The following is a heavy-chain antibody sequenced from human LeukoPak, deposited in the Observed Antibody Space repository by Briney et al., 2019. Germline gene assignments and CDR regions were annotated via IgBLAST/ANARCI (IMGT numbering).Heavy chain of an antibody. V-gene: IGHV4-34*01. CDR1: GGSFSGYY. CDR2: INHSGST. D-gene: IGHD3-16*01. J-gene: IGHJ6*03. CDR3: ARVRSKDVWRSYGSYYYYYYMDV. Sequence: SETLSLTCAVYGGSFSGYYWSWIRQPPGKGLEWIGEINHSGSTNYNPSLKSRVTISVDTSKNQLSLKLSSVTAADSAVYYCARVRSKDVWRSYGSYYYYYYMDVWGQGTTVTISS.